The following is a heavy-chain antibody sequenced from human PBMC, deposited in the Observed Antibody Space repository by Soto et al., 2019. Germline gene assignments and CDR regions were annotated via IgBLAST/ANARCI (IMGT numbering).Heavy chain of an antibody. CDR3: AAGPWFRGGLYFDY. J-gene: IGHJ4*02. Sequence: SVKVSCKASGFTFTSSAVQWVRQARGQRLEWIGWIVVGSGNTNYAQKFQERVTITRDMSTSTAYMELSSLRSEDTAVYYCAAGPWFRGGLYFDYWGQGTLVTVSS. CDR2: IVVGSGNT. D-gene: IGHD3-10*01. V-gene: IGHV1-58*01. CDR1: GFTFTSSA.